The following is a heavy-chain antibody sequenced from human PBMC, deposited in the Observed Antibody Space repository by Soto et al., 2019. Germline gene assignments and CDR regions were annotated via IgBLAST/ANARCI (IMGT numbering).Heavy chain of an antibody. CDR2: IIPILGIA. D-gene: IGHD3-22*01. CDR3: ASNLGYYYDSSGPYDY. Sequence: ASVKLSSTACGGTFSSYTISWVRQAPGQGLEWMGRIIPILGIANYAQKFQGRVTITADKSTSTAYMELSSLRSEDTAVYYCASNLGYYYDSSGPYDYWGQGTLVTVSS. CDR1: GGTFSSYT. J-gene: IGHJ4*02. V-gene: IGHV1-69*02.